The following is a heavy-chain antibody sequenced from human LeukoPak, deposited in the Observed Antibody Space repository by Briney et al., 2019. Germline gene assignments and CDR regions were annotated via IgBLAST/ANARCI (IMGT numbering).Heavy chain of an antibody. D-gene: IGHD3-3*01. CDR3: ARSTEWYADY. Sequence: GGSLRLSCAASGFTFSSYGMHWVRQAPGKGLEWVAFIRYDGSNKYYADSVKGRFTISRDNSKNTLYLQMNSLRAEDTAVYYCARSTEWYADYWGQGTLVTVSS. V-gene: IGHV3-30*02. CDR1: GFTFSSYG. J-gene: IGHJ4*02. CDR2: IRYDGSNK.